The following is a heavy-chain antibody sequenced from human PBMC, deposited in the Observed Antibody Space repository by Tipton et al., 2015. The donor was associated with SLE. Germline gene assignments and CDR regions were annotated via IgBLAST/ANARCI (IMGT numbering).Heavy chain of an antibody. CDR1: GGSISSYY. CDR2: VFYSGST. CDR3: AKGGDWFDP. J-gene: IGHJ5*02. Sequence: TLSLTCTVSGGSISSYYWSWIRQPPGKGLEWIGYVFYSGSTNYNPSLKSRVTISVDTSKNQFSLNLNSVTAADTAVYYCAKGGDWFDPWGQGTLVTVSS. V-gene: IGHV4-59*01.